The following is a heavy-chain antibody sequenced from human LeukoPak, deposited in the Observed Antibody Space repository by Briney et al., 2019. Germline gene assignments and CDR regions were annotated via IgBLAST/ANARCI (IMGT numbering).Heavy chain of an antibody. Sequence: PSETLSLTCTVSGGSISSYYWSWIRQPPGKGLEWIGYIYYSGSTNYNPSLKSRVTISVDTSKNQFSLKLSSVTAADTAVYYCARGRRYCSGSSCSILFDYWGQGTLVTVSS. J-gene: IGHJ4*02. CDR3: ARGRRYCSGSSCSILFDY. D-gene: IGHD2-15*01. CDR2: IYYSGST. V-gene: IGHV4-59*01. CDR1: GGSISSYY.